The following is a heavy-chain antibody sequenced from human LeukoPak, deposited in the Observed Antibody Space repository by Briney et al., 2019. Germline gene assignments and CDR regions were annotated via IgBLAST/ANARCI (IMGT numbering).Heavy chain of an antibody. CDR2: FDPADGEP. Sequence: ASVKVSCKVSGYMLTELPIHWVRQTPAKGLEWMGGFDPADGEPVYAQNFNDRLTMTEDTSTETAYMNLRSLGSEDTAVYYRAAGPDCSSTSCLFEFWGQGTLVTVSS. D-gene: IGHD2-2*01. V-gene: IGHV1-24*01. J-gene: IGHJ4*02. CDR3: AAGPDCSSTSCLFEF. CDR1: GYMLTELP.